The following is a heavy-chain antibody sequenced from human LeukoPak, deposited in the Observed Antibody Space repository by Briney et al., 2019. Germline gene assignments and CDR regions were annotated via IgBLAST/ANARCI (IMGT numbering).Heavy chain of an antibody. J-gene: IGHJ6*02. CDR3: ARAHGRDSSGYWYYYYGMDV. D-gene: IGHD3-22*01. Sequence: SQTLSLTCAISGDSVSSNSAAWNWIRQSPSRGLEWLGRTYYRSKWYNDYAVSVKSRITINPDTSKNQFSLQLNSVTPEDTAVYYCARAHGRDSSGYWYYYYGMDVWGQGTTVTVPS. V-gene: IGHV6-1*01. CDR2: TYYRSKWYN. CDR1: GDSVSSNSAA.